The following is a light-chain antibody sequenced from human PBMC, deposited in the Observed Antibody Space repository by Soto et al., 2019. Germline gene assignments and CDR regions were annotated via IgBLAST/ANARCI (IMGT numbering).Light chain of an antibody. CDR1: QSVSRN. V-gene: IGKV3-15*01. Sequence: EIVMTQSPATLSVSPGERATLSCRASQSVSRNLAWYQQKPGQATRLLRYGASTRATGIPARFSGSGSGTEFTLTISSLQSEDFAVYYCQQHNNWPSWTFGQGTKGDI. CDR3: QQHNNWPSWT. J-gene: IGKJ1*01. CDR2: GAS.